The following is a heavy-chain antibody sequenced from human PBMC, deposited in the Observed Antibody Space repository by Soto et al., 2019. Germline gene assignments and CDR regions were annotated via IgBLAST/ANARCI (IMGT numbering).Heavy chain of an antibody. CDR2: ISGSGGST. CDR3: AKGCPGRYGMDV. V-gene: IGHV3-23*01. J-gene: IGHJ6*02. Sequence: EVQLLESGGGLVQPGESLRLSCAASGFTFSSYAMSWVRQAPGKGLEWVSAISGSGGSTYYADSVKGRFTISRDNSKNTLYLQINSLKVEDTAVYYCAKGCPGRYGMDVWGQGTTVTVS. CDR1: GFTFSSYA.